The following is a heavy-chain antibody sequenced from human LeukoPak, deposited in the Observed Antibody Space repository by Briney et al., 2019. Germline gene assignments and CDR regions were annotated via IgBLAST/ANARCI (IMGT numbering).Heavy chain of an antibody. CDR3: AKDLAVAGSFDY. V-gene: IGHV3-48*02. J-gene: IGHJ4*02. D-gene: IGHD6-19*01. CDR1: GFTLSNYN. CDR2: ISSSSSTI. Sequence: GGSLRLSCAASGFTLSNYNMNWVRQAPGKGLEWVSYISSSSSTIYYADSVEGRFTISRDNAKNSLYLQMNSLRDEDTAVYYCAKDLAVAGSFDYWGQGTLVTVSS.